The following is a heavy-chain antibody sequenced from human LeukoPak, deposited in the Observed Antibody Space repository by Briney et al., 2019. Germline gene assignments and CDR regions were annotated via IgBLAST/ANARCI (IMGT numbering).Heavy chain of an antibody. J-gene: IGHJ6*03. V-gene: IGHV1-18*01. CDR3: GREGXPRXXXVATIRYYYYYMDV. Sequence: GASVTVSCKASGYTFTSYGISWVRQAPGQGLEWMGWISAYNGNTNYAQKLQGRVTMTTDTSTSTAYMELRSLRSDDTAVYYCGREGXPRXXXVATIRYYYYYMDVWGKGTTVTVSS. CDR2: ISAYNGNT. D-gene: IGHD5-12*01. CDR1: GYTFTSYG.